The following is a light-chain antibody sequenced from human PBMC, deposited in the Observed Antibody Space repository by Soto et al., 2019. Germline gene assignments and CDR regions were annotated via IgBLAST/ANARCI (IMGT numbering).Light chain of an antibody. CDR3: QQYDKWPQT. CDR1: QGIHNF. Sequence: DIQLTQSPSSLSASVGDRVTITCRASQGIHNFLAWYQQRPGKVPKLLIYGASTLQSGVPSRFSGTGSGSDFTLTISSLQSEDFAVYYCQQYDKWPQTFGQGTKVDIK. CDR2: GAS. J-gene: IGKJ1*01. V-gene: IGKV1-27*01.